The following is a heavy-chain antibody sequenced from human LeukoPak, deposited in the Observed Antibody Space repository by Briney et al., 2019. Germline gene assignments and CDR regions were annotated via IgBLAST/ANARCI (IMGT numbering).Heavy chain of an antibody. Sequence: SETLSLTCSVSGGSISSYYWSWIRQPPGKGLEWIGYIYYSGSTNYNPSLKSRVTISVDTSKNQFSLKLSSVTAADTAVYYCARDMAAAGIDYWGQGTLVTVSS. V-gene: IGHV4-59*01. J-gene: IGHJ4*02. CDR2: IYYSGST. CDR1: GGSISSYY. CDR3: ARDMAAAGIDY. D-gene: IGHD6-13*01.